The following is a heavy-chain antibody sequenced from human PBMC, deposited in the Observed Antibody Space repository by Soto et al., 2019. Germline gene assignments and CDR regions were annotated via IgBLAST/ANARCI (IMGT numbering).Heavy chain of an antibody. Sequence: EVQLVESGGGLVQPGGSLRLSCAASGFTFSDHYMDWVRQAPGKGLEWVGRTRNKANSYTTEYAASVKGRFTISRDDSKNSLYLQMNSLKTEDTAVYYCARDLYSSGWYDFDYWGQETLVTVSS. CDR3: ARDLYSSGWYDFDY. CDR2: TRNKANSYTT. CDR1: GFTFSDHY. J-gene: IGHJ4*02. V-gene: IGHV3-72*01. D-gene: IGHD6-19*01.